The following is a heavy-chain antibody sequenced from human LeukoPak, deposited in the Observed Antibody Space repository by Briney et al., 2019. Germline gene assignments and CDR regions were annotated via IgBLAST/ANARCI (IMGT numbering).Heavy chain of an antibody. CDR1: GYSFTSYW. Sequence: GESLKISCKGSGYSFTSYWIAWLRQMPGKGLEWMGIIYPGDSDTRYSPSFQGQVTISVDKSINTAFLQWSSLKASDTAMYYCARRSGHDYSNYVGYWGQGTLVTVSS. J-gene: IGHJ4*02. V-gene: IGHV5-51*01. CDR2: IYPGDSDT. D-gene: IGHD4-11*01. CDR3: ARRSGHDYSNYVGY.